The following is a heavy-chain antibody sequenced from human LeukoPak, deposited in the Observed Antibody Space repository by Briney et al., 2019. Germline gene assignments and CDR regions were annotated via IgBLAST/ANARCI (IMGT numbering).Heavy chain of an antibody. V-gene: IGHV3-48*01. D-gene: IGHD6-25*01. CDR1: GFTFSNYW. Sequence: GGSLRLSCAASGFTFSNYWMHWVRQPPGKGLEWVSNVGTSSTTIYYADSVKGRFTISRDNAKNSLYLQMNSLRADDTAVYYCARFAAGGSYYYYMDVWGKGTTVTVSS. CDR2: VGTSSTTI. J-gene: IGHJ6*03. CDR3: ARFAAGGSYYYYMDV.